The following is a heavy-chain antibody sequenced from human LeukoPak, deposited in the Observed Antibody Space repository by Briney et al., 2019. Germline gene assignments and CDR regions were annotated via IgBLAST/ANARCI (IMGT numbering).Heavy chain of an antibody. CDR3: TRTYNIRYFDT. Sequence: GRSLRLSCAASGFIFSSYGMHWVRQAPGKGLEWVAVIWSDASNTYYVDSVKGRFTISRDNSKNTLFLQMNSLRAEDTTVYYCTRTYNIRYFDTWGQGTLVTVSS. CDR1: GFIFSSYG. J-gene: IGHJ4*02. D-gene: IGHD3-9*01. V-gene: IGHV3-33*01. CDR2: IWSDASNT.